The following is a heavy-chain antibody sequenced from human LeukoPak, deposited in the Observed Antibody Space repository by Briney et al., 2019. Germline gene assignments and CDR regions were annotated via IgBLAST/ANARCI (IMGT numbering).Heavy chain of an antibody. V-gene: IGHV5-51*01. CDR2: IYPGDSDI. CDR3: ARSGYSSSWDTRNWFDP. J-gene: IGHJ5*02. CDR1: GYSFNSDW. Sequence: GESLKISCKASGYSFNSDWIGWVRQMPGKGLEWVGLIYPGDSDIRYSPSFRGRVTISADKSISTAYLQWSSLKASDTAMYYCARSGYSSSWDTRNWFDPWGQGTLVTVSS. D-gene: IGHD6-13*01.